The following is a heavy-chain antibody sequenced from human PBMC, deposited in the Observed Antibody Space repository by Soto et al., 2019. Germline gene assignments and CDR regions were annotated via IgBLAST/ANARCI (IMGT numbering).Heavy chain of an antibody. CDR3: ASGAYSSSPTLDY. Sequence: GGSLRLSCAASGFTFSSYGMHWVRQAPGKGLEWVAVIWYDGSNKYYADSVKGRFTISRDNSKNTLYLQMNSLRAEDTAVYYCASGAYSSSPTLDYWGQGTLVTVSS. CDR2: IWYDGSNK. CDR1: GFTFSSYG. V-gene: IGHV3-33*01. J-gene: IGHJ4*02. D-gene: IGHD6-6*01.